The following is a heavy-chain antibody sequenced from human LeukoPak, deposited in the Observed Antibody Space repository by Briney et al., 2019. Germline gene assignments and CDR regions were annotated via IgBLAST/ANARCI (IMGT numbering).Heavy chain of an antibody. V-gene: IGHV3-48*03. CDR1: GFTFSSYE. Sequence: GGSLRLSCAASGFTFSSYEMNWVRQAPGKGLEWVSYISSSGSTIYYADSVKGRFTISRDNAKNSLYLQMNSLRAEDTAVYYCVREPTGEGDYWGQGTLVTVSS. J-gene: IGHJ4*02. D-gene: IGHD4-17*01. CDR3: VREPTGEGDY. CDR2: ISSSGSTI.